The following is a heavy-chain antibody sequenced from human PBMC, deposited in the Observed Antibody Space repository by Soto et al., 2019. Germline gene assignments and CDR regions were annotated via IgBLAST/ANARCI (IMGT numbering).Heavy chain of an antibody. Sequence: GGSMRLSSTPSGFTASSNNMCWVRQAPGKGLEWVSVIYSGGSTDYAVSVKGRFTISRDNSKNTLYLQMNSLRAEDTAVYYCARDRIPTGMYVWGQGTTVTVSS. V-gene: IGHV3-66*01. J-gene: IGHJ6*02. CDR1: GFTASSNN. CDR2: IYSGGST. CDR3: ARDRIPTGMYV.